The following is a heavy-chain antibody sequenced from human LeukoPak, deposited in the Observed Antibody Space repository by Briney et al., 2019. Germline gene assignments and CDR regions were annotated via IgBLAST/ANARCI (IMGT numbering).Heavy chain of an antibody. CDR1: GYTFTSYG. D-gene: IGHD3-22*01. CDR2: ISAYNGNT. Sequence: ASVKVSCKASGYTFTSYGISWVRQAPGQGLEWMGWISAYNGNTNYAQKLQGRVTITRDTSANTAYMELSSLRSEDTAVYYCARDLTSIRPEYYYDSSGYSPFDYWGQGTLVTVSS. CDR3: ARDLTSIRPEYYYDSSGYSPFDY. V-gene: IGHV1-18*01. J-gene: IGHJ4*02.